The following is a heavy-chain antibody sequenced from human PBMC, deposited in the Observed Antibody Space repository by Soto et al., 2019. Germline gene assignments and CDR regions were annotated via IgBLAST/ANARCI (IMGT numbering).Heavy chain of an antibody. V-gene: IGHV3-23*01. CDR1: GFTFSSYA. Sequence: PGGSLRLSCAPSGFTFSSYALTWVRQAPGKGLEWVSAITSSGTYTYYADSVKGRFTISRDSSKNTVYLQMNSLRADDTAVYYCARYPAAFDYWGQGTLVTVSS. CDR2: ITSSGTYT. CDR3: ARYPAAFDY. J-gene: IGHJ4*02. D-gene: IGHD1-1*01.